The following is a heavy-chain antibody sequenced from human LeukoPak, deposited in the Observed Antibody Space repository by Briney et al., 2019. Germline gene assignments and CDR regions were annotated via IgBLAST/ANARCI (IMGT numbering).Heavy chain of an antibody. Sequence: GGSLRLSCAASGFTFSNYAMSWVRQAPGKGLEWISSISSSGDNIYYADSVRGRFTISRDNAKNSLYLQMNSLRAEDTAVYYCASEVRYFDWRLPSDYWGQGTLVTVSS. D-gene: IGHD3-9*01. V-gene: IGHV3-21*01. CDR3: ASEVRYFDWRLPSDY. CDR1: GFTFSNYA. CDR2: ISSSGDNI. J-gene: IGHJ4*02.